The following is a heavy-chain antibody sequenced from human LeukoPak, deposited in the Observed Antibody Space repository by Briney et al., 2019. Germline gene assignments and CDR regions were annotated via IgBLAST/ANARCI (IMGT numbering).Heavy chain of an antibody. D-gene: IGHD4-23*01. V-gene: IGHV3-48*03. CDR2: ISSSGSTI. J-gene: IGHJ4*02. Sequence: GGSLRLSCAASGFTFSSYEMNWVRQAPGKGLEWVSYISSSGSTIYYADSVKGRFTISRDNAKNSLYLQMNSLRAEDTAVYYCARDQIYGGNSDYWGQGTLVTVSS. CDR1: GFTFSSYE. CDR3: ARDQIYGGNSDY.